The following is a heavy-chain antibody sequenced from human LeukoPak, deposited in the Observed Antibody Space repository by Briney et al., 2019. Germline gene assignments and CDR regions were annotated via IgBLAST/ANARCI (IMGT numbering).Heavy chain of an antibody. CDR2: ISGSGGST. D-gene: IGHD3-22*01. CDR1: GFTFSSYA. J-gene: IGHJ4*02. CDR3: AVWYYYDSSGYYPGNFDY. Sequence: GGSLRLSCAASGFTFSSYAMSWVRQAPGKGLEWVSAISGSGGSTYYADSVKGRYTISRDNSKNTLYLQMNSLRVEDTAVYYCAVWYYYDSSGYYPGNFDYWGQGTLVTVSS. V-gene: IGHV3-23*01.